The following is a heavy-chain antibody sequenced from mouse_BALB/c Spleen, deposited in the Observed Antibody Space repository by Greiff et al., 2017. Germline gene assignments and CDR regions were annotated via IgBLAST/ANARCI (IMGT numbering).Heavy chain of an antibody. D-gene: IGHD2-3*01. J-gene: IGHJ4*01. V-gene: IGHV1-7*01. CDR3: SRWGYSYYAMDY. CDR1: GYTFTSYW. CDR2: INPSTGYT. Sequence: QVQLQQSGAELAKPGASVKMSCKASGYTFTSYWMHWVKQRPGQGLEWIGYINPSTGYTEYNQKFKDKATLTADKSSSTAYMQLSSLTSEDSAVYYCSRWGYSYYAMDYWGQGTSVTVSS.